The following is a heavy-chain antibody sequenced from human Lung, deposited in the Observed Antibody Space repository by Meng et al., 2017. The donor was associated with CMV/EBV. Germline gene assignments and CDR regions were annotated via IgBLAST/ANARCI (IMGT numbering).Heavy chain of an antibody. J-gene: IGHJ4*02. CDR2: IYYSGST. D-gene: IGHD6-19*01. CDR3: ARSYSSGWSRGGTFDY. CDR1: SISRGGYY. V-gene: IGHV4-31*02. Sequence: SISRGGYYWSWIRQHPVKGLEWIGYIYYSGSTYYNPSLNSRVTISVDTSKNQFSLKLSSVTAADTAVYYCARSYSSGWSRGGTFDYWGQGTLVTVSS.